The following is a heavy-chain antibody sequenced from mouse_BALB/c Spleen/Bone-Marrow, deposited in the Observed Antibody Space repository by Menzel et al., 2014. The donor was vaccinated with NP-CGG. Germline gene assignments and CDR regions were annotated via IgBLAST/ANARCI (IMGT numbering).Heavy chain of an antibody. D-gene: IGHD2-2*01. V-gene: IGHV1S56*01. CDR1: GYTFTSYY. Sequence: VKLVESGPGLVKPGASVRISCKASGYTFTSYYIHWVKQRPGQGLEWIGWIYPGNVNTKYNEKFKGKATLTADKSSSTAYMQLSSLTSEDSAVYLCTRGGWLRDAMGYCGQGTSVTVSS. CDR2: IYPGNVNT. J-gene: IGHJ4*01. CDR3: TRGGWLRDAMGY.